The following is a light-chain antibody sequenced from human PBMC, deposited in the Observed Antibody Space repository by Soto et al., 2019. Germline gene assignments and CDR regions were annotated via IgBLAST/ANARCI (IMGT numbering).Light chain of an antibody. J-gene: IGKJ2*01. CDR2: DST. CDR3: LHYSRSPKST. Sequence: EIVMTQSPGTLSLSPGEGATLSCRASQEIHSTNLAWYQHKPGQAPRLLIYDSTTRATGVPARFSGRGSGTDFTLSINSLQPEDFAVYYCLHYSRSPKSTFGQGTKLEIK. V-gene: IGKV3-20*01. CDR1: QEIHSTN.